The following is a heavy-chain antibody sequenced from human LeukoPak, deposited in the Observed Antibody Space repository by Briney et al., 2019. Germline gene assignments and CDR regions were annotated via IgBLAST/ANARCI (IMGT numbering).Heavy chain of an antibody. Sequence: SETLSLTCAVYGGSFSGYYWSWIRQPPGKGLEWIGEINHSGSTNYNPSLKSRVTISVDTSKNQFSLKLSSVTAADTAVCYCAVGDYYDSSGYYYYYGMDVWGQGTTVTVSS. J-gene: IGHJ6*02. CDR2: INHSGST. CDR3: AVGDYYDSSGYYYYYGMDV. V-gene: IGHV4-34*01. D-gene: IGHD3-22*01. CDR1: GGSFSGYY.